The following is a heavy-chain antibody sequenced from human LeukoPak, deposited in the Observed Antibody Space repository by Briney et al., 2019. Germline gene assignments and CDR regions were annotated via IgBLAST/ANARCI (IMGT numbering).Heavy chain of an antibody. CDR1: GGSISSYY. D-gene: IGHD1-26*01. CDR3: ARPGGSYSAGAFDI. V-gene: IGHV4-59*08. Sequence: SETLSLTCTVSGGSISSYYWSWIRQPPGKGLECIGYIYYSGSTNYNPSLKSRVTISVDTSKNQFSLKLSSVTAADTAVYYCARPGGSYSAGAFDIWGQGTMVTVSS. CDR2: IYYSGST. J-gene: IGHJ3*02.